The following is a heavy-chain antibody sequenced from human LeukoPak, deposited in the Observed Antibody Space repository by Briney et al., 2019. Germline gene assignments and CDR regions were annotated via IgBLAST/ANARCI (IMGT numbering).Heavy chain of an antibody. CDR3: ARVGFYYDSSDY. J-gene: IGHJ4*02. CDR2: ISSSSSTT. V-gene: IGHV3-48*04. Sequence: GGSLRLSCAASGFTFSSYSMNWVRQAPGKGLEWVSYISSSSSTTYYADSVKGRFTISRDNAKNSLYLQMNSLRAEDTAVYYCARVGFYYDSSDYWGQGTLVTVSS. D-gene: IGHD3-22*01. CDR1: GFTFSSYS.